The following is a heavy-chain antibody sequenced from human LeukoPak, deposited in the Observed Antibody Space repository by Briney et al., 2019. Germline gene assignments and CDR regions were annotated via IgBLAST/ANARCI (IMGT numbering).Heavy chain of an antibody. J-gene: IGHJ5*02. V-gene: IGHV1-18*01. CDR3: ARESYHDFWSGYYSGIAPPHHTNWFDP. Sequence: ASVKVSCKASGYTFTSYGISWVRQAPGQGLEWMGWISAYNGNTNYAQKLQGRVTMTTDTSTSTAYMELRSLRSDDTAVYYCARESYHDFWSGYYSGIAPPHHTNWFDPWGQGTLVTVSS. CDR1: GYTFTSYG. CDR2: ISAYNGNT. D-gene: IGHD3-3*01.